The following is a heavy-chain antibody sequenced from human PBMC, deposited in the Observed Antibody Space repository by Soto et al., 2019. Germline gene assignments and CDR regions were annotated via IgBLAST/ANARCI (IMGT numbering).Heavy chain of an antibody. CDR2: IYYSGTT. J-gene: IGHJ4*02. CDR3: ARQFSVDYFDS. CDR1: GGSFSPKY. V-gene: IGHV4-39*01. Sequence: PSETLSLTCTVSGGSFSPKYWAWIRQPPGKGLEWIGSIYYSGTTYYNPSLKSRVTMSVDRSKNQFSLKLSSVTAADTAVYYWARQFSVDYFDSWGQGALVTVSS.